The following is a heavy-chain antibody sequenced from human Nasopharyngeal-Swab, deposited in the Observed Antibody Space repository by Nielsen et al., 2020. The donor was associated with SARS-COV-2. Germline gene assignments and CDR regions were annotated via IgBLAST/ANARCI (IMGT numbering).Heavy chain of an antibody. J-gene: IGHJ3*02. V-gene: IGHV3-23*01. Sequence: GESLKISCAASGFTFSSYAMSWVRQAPGKGLEWVSAISGSGGSTYYADSVKGRFTISRDNSKNTLYLQMNSLRAEDTAVNYCAKGWQWLVRDAFDIWGQGTMVTVSS. CDR2: ISGSGGST. CDR3: AKGWQWLVRDAFDI. D-gene: IGHD6-19*01. CDR1: GFTFSSYA.